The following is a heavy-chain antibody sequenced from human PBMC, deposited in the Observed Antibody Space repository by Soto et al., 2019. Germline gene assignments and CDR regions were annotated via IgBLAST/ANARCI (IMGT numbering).Heavy chain of an antibody. Sequence: SLRLSCAASGFTFSSYAMHWVRQAPGKGLEWVAVISYDGSNKYYADSVKGRFTISRDNSKNTLYLQMNSLRAEDTAVYYCARDQAGNYYDSSGPPGYWGQGTLVTAPQ. D-gene: IGHD3-22*01. J-gene: IGHJ4*02. CDR1: GFTFSSYA. V-gene: IGHV3-30-3*01. CDR3: ARDQAGNYYDSSGPPGY. CDR2: ISYDGSNK.